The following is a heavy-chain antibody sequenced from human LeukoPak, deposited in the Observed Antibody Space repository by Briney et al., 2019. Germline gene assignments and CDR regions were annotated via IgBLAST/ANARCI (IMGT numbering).Heavy chain of an antibody. CDR1: GGTFSSYA. CDR3: ARGSVVATIDPSYHSSGWFDP. D-gene: IGHD5-12*01. J-gene: IGHJ5*02. CDR2: IISIFGTA. Sequence: GASVKVSCKASGGTFSSYAISWVRQAPGQGLEWMGGIISIFGTANYAQKFQGRVTITADESTSTAYMELSSLRSEDTAVYYCARGSVVATIDPSYHSSGWFDPWGQGTLVTVSS. V-gene: IGHV1-69*13.